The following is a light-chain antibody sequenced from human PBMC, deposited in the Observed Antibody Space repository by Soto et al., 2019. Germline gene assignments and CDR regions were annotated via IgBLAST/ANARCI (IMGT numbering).Light chain of an antibody. CDR3: MQGTHWPPIT. CDR2: QVS. Sequence: DVVMTQSPLSLPVTLGQPASISCRSSQSLVYSDGNTYLSWFQQRPGQSPRRLIYQVSNRDSGGPDRFSGSGSGTDFTLKISRVEAEDVGVYYCMQGTHWPPITFGQGTRLEIK. V-gene: IGKV2-30*01. J-gene: IGKJ5*01. CDR1: QSLVYSDGNTY.